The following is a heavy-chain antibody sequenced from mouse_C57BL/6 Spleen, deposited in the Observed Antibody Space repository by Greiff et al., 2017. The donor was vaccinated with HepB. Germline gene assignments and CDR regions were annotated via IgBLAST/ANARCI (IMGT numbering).Heavy chain of an antibody. D-gene: IGHD2-12*01. CDR2: ISSGGSYT. V-gene: IGHV5-6*01. J-gene: IGHJ2*01. CDR3: ARHEDSFFDY. CDR1: GFTFSSYG. Sequence: EVQGVESGGDLVKPGGSLKLSCAASGFTFSSYGMSWVRQTPDKRLEWVATISSGGSYTYYPDSVKGRFTISRDNAKNTLYLQMSSLKSEDTAMYYCARHEDSFFDYWGQGTTLTVSS.